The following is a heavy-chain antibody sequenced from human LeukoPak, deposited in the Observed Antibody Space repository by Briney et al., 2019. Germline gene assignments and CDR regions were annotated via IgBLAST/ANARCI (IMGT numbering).Heavy chain of an antibody. CDR1: GYTFTGYD. Sequence: ASVKVSCKASGYTFTGYDMHWVRQAPGQGLEWMGRINPNSGGTNYAQKFQGRVTMTRDTSISTAYMELSRLRSDYTAVYYCARGGKGDLPTYYYDSSGFNYWGQGTLVTVSS. CDR2: INPNSGGT. D-gene: IGHD3-22*01. V-gene: IGHV1-2*06. J-gene: IGHJ4*02. CDR3: ARGGKGDLPTYYYDSSGFNY.